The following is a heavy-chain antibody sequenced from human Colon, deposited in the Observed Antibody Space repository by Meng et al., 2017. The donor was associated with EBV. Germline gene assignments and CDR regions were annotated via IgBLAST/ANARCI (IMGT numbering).Heavy chain of an antibody. J-gene: IGHJ4*02. D-gene: IGHD3-10*01. CDR3: ARRRGGSGRDC. CDR1: GGSISSSHYY. CDR2: IYHSGST. V-gene: IGHV4-39*01. Sequence: QLHLQESGQGRGKPSETRPLTCTFSGGSISSSHYYWGWVRQPPGKGLQWIGTIYHSGSTSYNPSLQSRVTMFVDTSKNQFSLMLTSVTATDTAVYYCARRRGGSGRDCWGQGTLVTVAS.